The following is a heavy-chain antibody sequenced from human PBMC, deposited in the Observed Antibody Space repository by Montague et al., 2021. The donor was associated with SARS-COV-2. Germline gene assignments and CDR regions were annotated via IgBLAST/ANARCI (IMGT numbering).Heavy chain of an antibody. CDR2: IYYSGST. Sequence: TLSLTCTVSGGSISSGGYYWSWIRQHPGKGLEWIGYIYYSGSTYYNPSLKSRVTISVDTSKNQFSLKLGSVTAADTAVYYCARDIGGSTVTTGGFDYWGQGTLVTVSS. CDR1: GGSISSGGYY. D-gene: IGHD4-17*01. CDR3: ARDIGGSTVTTGGFDY. J-gene: IGHJ4*02. V-gene: IGHV4-31*03.